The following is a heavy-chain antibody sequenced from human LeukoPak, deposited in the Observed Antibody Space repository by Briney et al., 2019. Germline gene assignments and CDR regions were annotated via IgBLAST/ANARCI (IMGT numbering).Heavy chain of an antibody. Sequence: ATAKVSCKPSGYTFTRYYMHWVRPAPGPGLESMGKLTTSVGSINCAQNFQGRVTMTRDTSTSTVYMELSSLRSEDPALYYCARGRAALVGANEDPSHAEFAYWGQGTLVSPSS. CDR1: GYTFTRYY. V-gene: IGHV1-46*01. CDR2: LTTSVGSI. D-gene: IGHD1-26*01. J-gene: IGHJ4*02. CDR3: ARGRAALVGANEDPSHAEFAY.